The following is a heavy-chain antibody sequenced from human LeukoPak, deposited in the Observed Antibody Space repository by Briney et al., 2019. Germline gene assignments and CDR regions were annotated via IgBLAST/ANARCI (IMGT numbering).Heavy chain of an antibody. J-gene: IGHJ4*02. Sequence: GSSVKVSCKASGYTFTGYYMPWVRQAPGQGLEGRGWINPNSGGTNYAQKFQGRVTMTRDTSIRTAYMKLSRLRSDDTAVYYCTRGGRLVVVTPTRDWGQGTLVTVSS. CDR3: TRGGRLVVVTPTRD. V-gene: IGHV1-2*02. D-gene: IGHD3-22*01. CDR1: GYTFTGYY. CDR2: INPNSGGT.